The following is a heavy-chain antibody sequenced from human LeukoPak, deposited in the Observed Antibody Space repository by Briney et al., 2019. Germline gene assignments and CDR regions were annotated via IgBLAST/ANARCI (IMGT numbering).Heavy chain of an antibody. CDR2: IYYSGST. J-gene: IGHJ4*02. CDR1: GGSISSYY. V-gene: IGHV4-59*01. D-gene: IGHD6-19*01. CDR3: AGQIAVAAFDY. Sequence: SETLSLTCTVSGGSISSYYWSWIRQPPGKGLEWIGYIYYSGSTNYNPSLKSRVTISVDTPKNQFSLKLSSVTAADTAVYYCAGQIAVAAFDYWGQGTLVTVSS.